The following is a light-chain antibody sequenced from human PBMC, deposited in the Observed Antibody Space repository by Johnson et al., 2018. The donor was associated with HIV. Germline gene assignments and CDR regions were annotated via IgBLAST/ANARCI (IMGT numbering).Light chain of an antibody. CDR3: GTWDNSLSAPYV. J-gene: IGLJ1*01. Sequence: QSVLTQPPSVSAAPGQKVTISCSGSSSNIGNNYVSWYQQLPGTAPKLLIYDNNKRPSGIPDRFSGSKYGTSATLGITGLQTGDEADYYCGTWDNSLSAPYVCGTGTKVTVL. V-gene: IGLV1-51*01. CDR2: DNN. CDR1: SSNIGNNY.